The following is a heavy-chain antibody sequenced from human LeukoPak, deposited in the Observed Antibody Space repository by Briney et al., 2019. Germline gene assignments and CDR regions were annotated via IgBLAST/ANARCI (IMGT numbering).Heavy chain of an antibody. J-gene: IGHJ6*02. CDR2: ISQEVTEK. CDR3: ARDPEGDDYDMDV. Sequence: GGSLRLSCAASRLSISFYWMRWVRQVPGKGLEWVANISQEVTEKNYVDSVKGRFTISRDNAKNSVYLQMNSLRDEDTAVYYCARDPEGDDYDMDVWGQGTTVTVSS. V-gene: IGHV3-7*04. CDR1: RLSISFYW. D-gene: IGHD3-16*01.